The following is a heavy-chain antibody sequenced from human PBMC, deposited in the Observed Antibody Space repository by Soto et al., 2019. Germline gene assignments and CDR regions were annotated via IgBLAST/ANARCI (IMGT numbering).Heavy chain of an antibody. J-gene: IGHJ4*02. V-gene: IGHV1-18*01. CDR3: ARDRLAVAGTGEDY. CDR1: GYTFTSYG. Sequence: ASVKVSCKASGYTFTSYGISWVRRAPGQGLEWMGWISAYNGNTNYAQKLQGRVTMTTDTSTSTAYMELRSLRSDDTAVYYCARDRLAVAGTGEDYWGQGTLVTVSS. CDR2: ISAYNGNT. D-gene: IGHD6-19*01.